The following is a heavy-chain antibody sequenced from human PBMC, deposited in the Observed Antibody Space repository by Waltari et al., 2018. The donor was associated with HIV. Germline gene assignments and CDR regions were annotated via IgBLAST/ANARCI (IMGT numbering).Heavy chain of an antibody. V-gene: IGHV1-8*01. J-gene: IGHJ4*02. CDR2: MNPNSGNT. D-gene: IGHD3-3*01. CDR1: GYTFTSYD. Sequence: QVQLVQSGAEVKKPGASVKVSCKASGYTFTSYDFNWVRQATGQGLEWMGWMNPNSGNTGYAQKFQGRVTMTRNTSISTAYMELSSLRSEDTAVYYCARGPTYYDFWSGYYFYWGQGTLVTVSS. CDR3: ARGPTYYDFWSGYYFY.